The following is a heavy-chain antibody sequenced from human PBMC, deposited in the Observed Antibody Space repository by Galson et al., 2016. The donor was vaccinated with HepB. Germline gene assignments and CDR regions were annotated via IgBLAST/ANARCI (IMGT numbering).Heavy chain of an antibody. CDR3: ARSFRDFVFEGSLYGLDV. J-gene: IGHJ6*02. CDR1: GFSFSLNT. V-gene: IGHV3-30*04. CDR2: ISYTGSNE. D-gene: IGHD3-10*01. Sequence: SLRLSCAASGFSFSLNTVHWVRQLPGKGLEWVALISYTGSNEIYAESVKGRFQISRDNSKNTLYLQMNNLRGEDTAVYYCARSFRDFVFEGSLYGLDVWGQGTTVNVSS.